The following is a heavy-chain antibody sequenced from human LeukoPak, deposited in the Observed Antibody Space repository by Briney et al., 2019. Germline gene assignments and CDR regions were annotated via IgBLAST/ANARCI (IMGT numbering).Heavy chain of an antibody. CDR1: GYTFTSYG. Sequence: ASVKVSCKASGYTFTSYGISWVRQAPGQGLEWMGWISAYNGNTNYAQKLQGRVTMTTDTSTSTAYMELRSLRSGDTAVYYCARPSYDSSGYLYYFDYWGQGTLVTASS. CDR3: ARPSYDSSGYLYYFDY. D-gene: IGHD3-22*01. V-gene: IGHV1-18*01. J-gene: IGHJ4*02. CDR2: ISAYNGNT.